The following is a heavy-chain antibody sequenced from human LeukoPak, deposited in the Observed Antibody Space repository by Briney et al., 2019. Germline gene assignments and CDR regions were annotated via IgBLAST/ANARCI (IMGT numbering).Heavy chain of an antibody. CDR1: GYAFTSYD. Sequence: ASVKVSCKASGYAFTSYDINWVRQATGQGLEWMGWMNPNSGNTGYAQKFQGRVTMTRNTSISTAYMELSSLRSEDTAVYYCATSADRFVVPAASRGMDVWGQGTTVTVSS. J-gene: IGHJ6*02. CDR2: MNPNSGNT. D-gene: IGHD2-2*01. CDR3: ATSADRFVVPAASRGMDV. V-gene: IGHV1-8*01.